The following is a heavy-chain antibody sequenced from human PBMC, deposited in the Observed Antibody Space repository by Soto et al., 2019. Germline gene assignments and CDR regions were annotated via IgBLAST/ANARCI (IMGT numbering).Heavy chain of an antibody. Sequence: QVQLQESGPGLVKPSRTLSLTCAVTGDSVSSPYYWCWVRQPPGKGLEWIGEVFHTGTTSYNPSLRSRVTISMDKSINQFSLDLSSVTAADTAVYYCARSAGWYAVHSWGPGTLVLVSS. D-gene: IGHD6-19*01. CDR3: ARSAGWYAVHS. V-gene: IGHV4-4*02. CDR1: GDSVSSPYY. J-gene: IGHJ4*02. CDR2: VFHTGTT.